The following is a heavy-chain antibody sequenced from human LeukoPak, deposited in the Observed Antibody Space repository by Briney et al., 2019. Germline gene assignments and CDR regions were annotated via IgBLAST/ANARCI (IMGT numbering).Heavy chain of an antibody. V-gene: IGHV3-33*01. CDR2: IWYDGGNK. CDR3: ARDAGGGFNSFNY. Sequence: GGSLRLSCAATGFNFRSFGMHGVRQAPGKGLEWVVAIWYDGGNKYYADSLKDRFTVSRDNSKNTLHLQVSSLRGEDTAVYYCARDAGGGFNSFNYWDQGVLVTVSS. D-gene: IGHD3-16*01. J-gene: IGHJ4*02. CDR1: GFNFRSFG.